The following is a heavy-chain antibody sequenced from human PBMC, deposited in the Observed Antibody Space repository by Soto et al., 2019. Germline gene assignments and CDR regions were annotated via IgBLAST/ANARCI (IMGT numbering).Heavy chain of an antibody. CDR1: WGSVSSNTAT. J-gene: IGHJ5*02. V-gene: IGHV6-1*01. D-gene: IGHD6-19*01. CDR2: TYYRSNWNF. CDR3: AGESDIHHGLGS. Sequence: PSQTLSLTCAISWGSVSSNTATWNWVRQSPSRGLEWLGRTYYRSNWNFDYALSVKSRITINPDTSKNQFSLQLNSPTPEDTAVYYCAGESDIHHGLGSWGPGTSVTVSS.